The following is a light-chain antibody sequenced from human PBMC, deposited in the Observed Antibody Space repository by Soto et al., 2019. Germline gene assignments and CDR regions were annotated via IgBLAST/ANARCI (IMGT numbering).Light chain of an antibody. Sequence: QAVVTQPPSVSGAPGQRVTISCSGSSSNIGAGYDVHWYQQLPGTAPKLLISANNIRPSGVPDRFSGSKSGTSASLAITGLQAEDKADYYCQSYDSSLSGSGVFGGGTKLTVL. CDR3: QSYDSSLSGSGV. CDR2: ANN. V-gene: IGLV1-40*01. J-gene: IGLJ3*02. CDR1: SSNIGAGYD.